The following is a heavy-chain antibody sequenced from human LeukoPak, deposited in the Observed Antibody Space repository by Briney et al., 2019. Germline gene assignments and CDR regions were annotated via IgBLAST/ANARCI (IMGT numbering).Heavy chain of an antibody. CDR1: GFTFSNAW. CDR2: INTDGSST. Sequence: PGGSLRLSCAASGFTFSNAWMHWVRQAPGKGLVWVSRINTDGSSTSYADSVKGRFTISRDNAKNTLYLQMNSLRAEDTAVYYCAREGYSYGFDYWGQGTLVTVSS. D-gene: IGHD5-18*01. V-gene: IGHV3-74*01. J-gene: IGHJ4*02. CDR3: AREGYSYGFDY.